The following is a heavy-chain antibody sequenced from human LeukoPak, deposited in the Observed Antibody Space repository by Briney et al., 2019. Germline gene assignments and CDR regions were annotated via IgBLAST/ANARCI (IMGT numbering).Heavy chain of an antibody. CDR3: ARAPVYGSGDYYNVRWFDP. CDR1: RGSFSGYY. V-gene: IGHV4-34*01. CDR2: INHSRST. J-gene: IGHJ5*02. Sequence: SETLSLTCAVCRGSFSGYYWSWIRQPPGKGLEWIGEINHSRSTNYNPSLKSRVTISVDTSKNQFSLRLTSVTAADTAVYYCARAPVYGSGDYYNVRWFDPWGQGTLVTVSS. D-gene: IGHD3-10*01.